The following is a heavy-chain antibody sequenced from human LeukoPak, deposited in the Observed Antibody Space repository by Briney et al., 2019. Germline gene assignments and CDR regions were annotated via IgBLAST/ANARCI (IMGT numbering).Heavy chain of an antibody. CDR2: ISSDGSDK. CDR1: GFTFTSSG. V-gene: IGHV3-30*18. J-gene: IGHJ4*02. Sequence: AGGSLRLSCAPSGFTFTSSGMHWGRQAPGKGLEWVAVISSDGSDKYYADSVRGRFTISRDNSKNTLYLQMNSLRVEDTAAYYCAKDRSTDWALDYWGQGTLVTVSS. CDR3: AKDRSTDWALDY. D-gene: IGHD3-9*01.